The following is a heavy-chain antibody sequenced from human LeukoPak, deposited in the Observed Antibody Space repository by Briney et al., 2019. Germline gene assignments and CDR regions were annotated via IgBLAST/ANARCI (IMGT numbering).Heavy chain of an antibody. CDR3: ARFPLGYCSGGSCYYYYYGMDV. CDR1: GGSINNYY. V-gene: IGHV4-34*01. D-gene: IGHD2-15*01. J-gene: IGHJ6*02. CDR2: INHSGST. Sequence: SETLSLTCTVSGGSINNYYWNWIRQPPGKGLEWIGEINHSGSTNYNPSLKSRVTISVDTSKNQFSLKLSSVTAADTAVYYCARFPLGYCSGGSCYYYYYGMDVWGQGTTVTVSS.